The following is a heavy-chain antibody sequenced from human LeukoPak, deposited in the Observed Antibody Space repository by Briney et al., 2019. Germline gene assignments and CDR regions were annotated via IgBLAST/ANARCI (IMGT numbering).Heavy chain of an antibody. CDR3: TRHFGSGRDDY. V-gene: IGHV4-39*01. Sequence: PSETLSLTCTVSGGSISSSNYYWGWIRQPPGKGLEWIGSIHYSGSTYYNPSLKSRVTVSVDTSKSQFTVSLSSVTAADTAVYYCTRHFGSGRDDYWGQGTLVTVSS. CDR1: GGSISSSNYY. CDR2: IHYSGST. J-gene: IGHJ4*02. D-gene: IGHD3-10*01.